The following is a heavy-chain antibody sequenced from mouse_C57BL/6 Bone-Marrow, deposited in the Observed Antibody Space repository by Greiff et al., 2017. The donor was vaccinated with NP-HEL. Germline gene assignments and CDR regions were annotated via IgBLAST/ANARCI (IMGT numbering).Heavy chain of an antibody. CDR3: TTPRLVAY. D-gene: IGHD1-1*02. Sequence: EVQLQQSGAELVRPGASVKLSCTASGFNIKDDYMHWVKQRPEQGLEWIGWIDPENGDTEYASKFQGKATITADTSSNTAYLQLSSLTSEDTAVYYCTTPRLVAYWGQGTLVTVSA. J-gene: IGHJ3*01. CDR2: IDPENGDT. CDR1: GFNIKDDY. V-gene: IGHV14-4*01.